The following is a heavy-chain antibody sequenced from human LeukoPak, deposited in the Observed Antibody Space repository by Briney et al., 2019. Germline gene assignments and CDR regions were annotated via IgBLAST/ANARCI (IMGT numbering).Heavy chain of an antibody. CDR2: ISSSGSTI. J-gene: IGHJ4*02. Sequence: GGSLRLSCAASGFTFSSYEMNWVRQAPGKGLEWVSYISSSGSTIYYADSVKGRFTISRDNAKNSLYLQMNSLRAEDTAVYYRARCVGLWSYEFDYWGQGTLVTVSS. CDR3: ARCVGLWSYEFDY. CDR1: GFTFSSYE. V-gene: IGHV3-48*03. D-gene: IGHD5-18*01.